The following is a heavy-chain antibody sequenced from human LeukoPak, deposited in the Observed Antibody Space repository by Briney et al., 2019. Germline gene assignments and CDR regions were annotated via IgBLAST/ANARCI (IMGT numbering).Heavy chain of an antibody. CDR2: ISWNSGSI. Sequence: GRSLRLSCAASGFTFDDYAMHWVRQAPGKGLEWVSGISWNSGSIGYADSVKGRFTISRDNAKNSLYLQMNSLRAEDMALYYCAEDKGTLPYYFDYWGQGTLVTVSS. CDR1: GFTFDDYA. D-gene: IGHD2-15*01. J-gene: IGHJ4*02. V-gene: IGHV3-9*03. CDR3: AEDKGTLPYYFDY.